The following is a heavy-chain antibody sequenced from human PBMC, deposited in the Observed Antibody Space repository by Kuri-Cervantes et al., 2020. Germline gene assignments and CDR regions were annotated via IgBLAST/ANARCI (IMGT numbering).Heavy chain of an antibody. CDR2: IYYSGST. V-gene: IGHV4-39*01. D-gene: IGHD5-24*01. CDR1: GGSISSSSYY. CDR3: ARLGTQGLEMATITFYYYGMDV. J-gene: IGHJ6*02. Sequence: ESLKISCTVSGGSISSSSYYWGWIRQPPGKGLEWIGSIYYSGSTYYNPSLKSRVTISVDTSKNQFSLKLSSVTAADTAVYYCARLGTQGLEMATITFYYYGMDVWGQGTTVTVPS.